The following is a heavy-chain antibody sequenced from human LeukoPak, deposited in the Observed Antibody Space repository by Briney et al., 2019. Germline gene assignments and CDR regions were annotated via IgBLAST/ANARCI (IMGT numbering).Heavy chain of an antibody. J-gene: IGHJ4*02. D-gene: IGHD3-22*01. CDR1: GGSISSYY. CDR2: IYYSGST. V-gene: IGHV4-59*01. CDR3: ASTYYYDSGPYFDY. Sequence: SENLSLTCTVSGGSISSYYWSWIRQPPGKGLEWIGYIYYSGSTNYNPSLKSRVTISVDTSKNQFSLKLSSVTAADTAVYYCASTYYYDSGPYFDYWGQGTLVTVSS.